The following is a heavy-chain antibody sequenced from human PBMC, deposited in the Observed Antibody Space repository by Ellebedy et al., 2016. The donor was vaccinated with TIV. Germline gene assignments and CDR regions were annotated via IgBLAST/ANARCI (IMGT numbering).Heavy chain of an antibody. CDR3: VKEKARSRVSGNINIIREQRKDGLDV. J-gene: IGHJ6*02. D-gene: IGHD3-10*01. CDR2: ISGSGGTT. V-gene: IGHV3-23*01. Sequence: PGGSLRLSCAASGFTFNSYAMTWVRQAPGKGLEWVSTISGSGGTTHYADSVKGRFTISRDNYQNTLFLQMNSLRAEDTAVYYSVKEKARSRVSGNINIIREQRKDGLDVWGQGTTVTVSS. CDR1: GFTFNSYA.